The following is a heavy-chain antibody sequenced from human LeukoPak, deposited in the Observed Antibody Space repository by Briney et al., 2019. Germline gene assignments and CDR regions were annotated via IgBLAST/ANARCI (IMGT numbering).Heavy chain of an antibody. Sequence: PGGSLRLSCAAPGFTFSSYGMHWVRQAPGKGLEWVAVISYDGSNKYYADSVKGRFTISRDNSKNTLYLQMNSLRAEDTAVYYCAKDLYTAGIVVVPAAIEEDYWGQGTLVTVSS. CDR1: GFTFSSYG. J-gene: IGHJ4*02. CDR2: ISYDGSNK. D-gene: IGHD2-2*01. V-gene: IGHV3-30*18. CDR3: AKDLYTAGIVVVPAAIEEDY.